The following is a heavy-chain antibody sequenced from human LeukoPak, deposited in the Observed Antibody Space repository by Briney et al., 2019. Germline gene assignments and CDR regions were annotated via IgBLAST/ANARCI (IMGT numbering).Heavy chain of an antibody. Sequence: PGGSLRLSCAASGLTFTSYSMNWVRQAPGKGLEWVSSISSSSSYIYYADSVKGRFTISRDNAKTSLYLQMNSLRAEDTAVYYCARARDYYGSGSYYNIDYWGQGPLVTVSS. CDR3: ARARDYYGSGSYYNIDY. V-gene: IGHV3-21*01. CDR2: ISSSSSYI. CDR1: GLTFTSYS. D-gene: IGHD3-10*01. J-gene: IGHJ4*02.